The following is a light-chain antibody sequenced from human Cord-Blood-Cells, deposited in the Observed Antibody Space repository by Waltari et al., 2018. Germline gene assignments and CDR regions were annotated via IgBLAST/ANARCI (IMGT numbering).Light chain of an antibody. Sequence: DIQMTQSPSSLSASVGDRVTITCRASKSISSYLNWYQQKPGKAPKVLIYAASSLQSGVRSRFSGSGSRTDFTLTSSRLQPEDGSTYYFQQSYSTPRTFGQGTKVEIK. J-gene: IGKJ1*01. CDR3: QQSYSTPRT. CDR1: KSISSY. CDR2: AAS. V-gene: IGKV1-39*01.